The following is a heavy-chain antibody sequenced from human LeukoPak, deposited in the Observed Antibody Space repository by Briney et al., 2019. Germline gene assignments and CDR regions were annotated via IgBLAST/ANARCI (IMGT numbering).Heavy chain of an antibody. CDR2: VSWNSGTI. D-gene: IGHD3-22*01. Sequence: PGGSLRLSCAASGFTFYDYAMFCVRQPPGKGLEWVSGVSWNSGTIGYADSVKGRFTISRDNAKNYLYLQMNSLRAEDTALYYCAILPPSGYSARPDAFDIWGQGTMVTVSS. CDR1: GFTFYDYA. CDR3: AILPPSGYSARPDAFDI. J-gene: IGHJ3*02. V-gene: IGHV3-9*01.